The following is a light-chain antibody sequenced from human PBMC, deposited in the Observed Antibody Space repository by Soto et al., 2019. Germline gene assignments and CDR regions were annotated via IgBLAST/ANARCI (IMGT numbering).Light chain of an antibody. Sequence: EIVLTQSPGTLSLSPGERDTLSCRASQSVSVGYFAWYQQKPGQAPRLLIYGASSRVSGIPDRFSGSGSGTDFTLTISRLEPEDFAVYYCQQYGSSPTFGQGTKVEIK. CDR1: QSVSVGY. V-gene: IGKV3-20*01. CDR2: GAS. CDR3: QQYGSSPT. J-gene: IGKJ1*01.